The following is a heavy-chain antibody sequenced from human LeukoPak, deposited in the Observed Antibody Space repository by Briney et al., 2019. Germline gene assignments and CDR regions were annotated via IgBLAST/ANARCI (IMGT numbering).Heavy chain of an antibody. CDR3: ARTVYPYYSDSSGYYFFDY. V-gene: IGHV4-31*03. CDR1: SGSISSGGNY. D-gene: IGHD3-22*01. J-gene: IGHJ4*02. CDR2: IYYSGST. Sequence: SETLSLTCTVSSGSISSGGNYWSRIRRHPGKGLEWIGYIYYSGSTYYNPSLKSRVTISVDTSKNQFSLKLSSVTAADTAVYYCARTVYPYYSDSSGYYFFDYWGQGTLVTVSS.